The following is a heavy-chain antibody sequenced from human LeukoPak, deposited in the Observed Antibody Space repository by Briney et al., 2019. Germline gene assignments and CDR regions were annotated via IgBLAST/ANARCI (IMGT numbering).Heavy chain of an antibody. CDR2: ISANNGNT. Sequence: WASVKVSCKASGYTFTSYGISWVRQAPGQGLEWMGWISANNGNTNYAQNLQGRVTMTTDTSTSKAYMELRSLRSDDTAVYYCARDELLGYGMDVWGQGTTVTVSS. CDR3: ARDELLGYGMDV. D-gene: IGHD2-21*02. J-gene: IGHJ6*02. CDR1: GYTFTSYG. V-gene: IGHV1-18*01.